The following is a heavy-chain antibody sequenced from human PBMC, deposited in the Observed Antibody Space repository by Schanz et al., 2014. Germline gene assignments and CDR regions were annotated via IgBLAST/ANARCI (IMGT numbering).Heavy chain of an antibody. CDR2: IYSRGSS. D-gene: IGHD3-9*01. J-gene: IGHJ4*02. V-gene: IGHV4-61*02. CDR1: GGSISSATYY. Sequence: QVQLQESGPGLVKPSQTLSLTCTVSGGSISSATYYWSWVRQPAGKGLEWIGRIYSRGSSTYNPSLKSRVPISIDTSNNQFSLKLNSVTAADTAVYYCARDAADFYDILTEEDYWGQGTLVTVSS. CDR3: ARDAADFYDILTEEDY.